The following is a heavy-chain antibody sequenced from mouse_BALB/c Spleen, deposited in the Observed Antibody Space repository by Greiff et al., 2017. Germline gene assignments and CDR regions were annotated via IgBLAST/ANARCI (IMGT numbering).Heavy chain of an antibody. CDR2: IDPETGGT. CDR1: GYTFTDYE. D-gene: IGHD2-3*01. V-gene: IGHV1-15*01. CDR3: TAGGYDGYYGAY. Sequence: QVQLQQSGAELVRPGASVTLSCKALGYTFTDYEMHWVKQTPVHGLEWIGAIDPETGGTAYNQKFKGKATLTADKSSSTAYMELRSLTSEDSAVYYCTAGGYDGYYGAYWGQGTLVTVSA. J-gene: IGHJ3*01.